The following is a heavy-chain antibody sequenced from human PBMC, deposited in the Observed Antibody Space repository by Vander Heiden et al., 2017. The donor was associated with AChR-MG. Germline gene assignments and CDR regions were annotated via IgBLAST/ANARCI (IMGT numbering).Heavy chain of an antibody. V-gene: IGHV1-69*01. D-gene: IGHD3-10*01. CDR3: ARDPVYYYGSGSYLTPLLD. J-gene: IGHJ4*02. CDR1: GGTFSSYA. Sequence: QVQLVQSGAEVKKPGSSVKVSCKASGGTFSSYAISWVRQAPGQGLEWMGGIIPIFGTANYAQKFQGRVTITADESTSTAYMELSSLRSEDTAVYYCARDPVYYYGSGSYLTPLLDWGQGTLVTVSS. CDR2: IIPIFGTA.